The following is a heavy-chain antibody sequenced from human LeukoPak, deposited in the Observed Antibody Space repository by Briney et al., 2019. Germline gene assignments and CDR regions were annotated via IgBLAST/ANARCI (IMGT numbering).Heavy chain of an antibody. CDR2: IYTSGST. J-gene: IGHJ6*03. CDR1: GGSISSYY. CDR3: ARAPGRNYYDSSGYYPYYYMDV. Sequence: PSETLSLTCTVSGGSISSYYWSWIRQPAGKGLEWIGRIYTSGSTNYNPSLKSRVTISVDTSKNQFSLKLSSVTAADTAVYYCARAPGRNYYDSSGYYPYYYMDVWGKGTTVTISS. D-gene: IGHD3-22*01. V-gene: IGHV4-4*07.